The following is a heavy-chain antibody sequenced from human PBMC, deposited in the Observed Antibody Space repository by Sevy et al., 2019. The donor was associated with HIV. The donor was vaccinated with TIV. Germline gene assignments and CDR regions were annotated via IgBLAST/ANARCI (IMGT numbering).Heavy chain of an antibody. J-gene: IGHJ4*02. V-gene: IGHV6-1*01. CDR1: GDSVSRSDAA. D-gene: IGHD2-15*01. CDR2: TYYRSKFYN. CDR3: ARGGRCSGVPCYHFDH. Sequence: KQSQTLSLTCAISGDSVSRSDAAWNWIRQSPSRGLEWLGRTYYRSKFYNDYASSVQSRLTIYADTSKNQLSLRLNSVTPGDTAVYYCARGGRCSGVPCYHFDHWGQGSLVTVSS.